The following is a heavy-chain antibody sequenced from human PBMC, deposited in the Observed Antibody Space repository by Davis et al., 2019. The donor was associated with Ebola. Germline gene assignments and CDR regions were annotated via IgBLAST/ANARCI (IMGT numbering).Heavy chain of an antibody. CDR1: GYTFTSYA. CDR2: INAGNGNT. J-gene: IGHJ3*02. Sequence: AASVKVSCKASGYTFTSYAMHWVRQAPGQRLEWMGWINAGNGNTKYSQKFQGRVTITRDTSASTAYMELSSLRSEDTAVYYCARGGSWYIHDAFDIWGQGTMVTVSS. CDR3: ARGGSWYIHDAFDI. D-gene: IGHD6-13*01. V-gene: IGHV1-3*01.